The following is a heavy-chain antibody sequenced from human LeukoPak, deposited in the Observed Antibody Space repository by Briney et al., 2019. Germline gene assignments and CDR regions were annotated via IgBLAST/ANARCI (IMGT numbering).Heavy chain of an antibody. V-gene: IGHV3-74*01. CDR2: IDSDGANT. CDR1: GFTFSTYA. J-gene: IGHJ4*02. Sequence: PGGSLRLSCAASGFTFSTYAMNWVRQAPGKGLVWVSRIDSDGANTHFADSVKGRFTISRDNAKNTLYLQMNSLKTEDTAVYYCSHEYSSSFADWGQGTLVTVSS. D-gene: IGHD6-6*01. CDR3: SHEYSSSFAD.